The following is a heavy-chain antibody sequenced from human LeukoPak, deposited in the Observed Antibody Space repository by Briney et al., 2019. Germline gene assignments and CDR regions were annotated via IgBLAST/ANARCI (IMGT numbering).Heavy chain of an antibody. CDR2: IYYSGST. J-gene: IGHJ3*02. Sequence: SETLSLTCTVSGGSISSYYWSWIRQPPGKGLEWIGYIYYSGSTNYNPSLKSRVTISVDTSKNQFSLKLSSVTAADTAVYYCASPAVATPDAFDIWGQGTMVTVSS. CDR3: ASPAVATPDAFDI. D-gene: IGHD5-12*01. CDR1: GGSISSYY. V-gene: IGHV4-59*01.